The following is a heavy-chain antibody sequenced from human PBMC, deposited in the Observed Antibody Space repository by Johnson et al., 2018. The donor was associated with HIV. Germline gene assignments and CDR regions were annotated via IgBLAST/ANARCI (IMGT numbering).Heavy chain of an antibody. V-gene: IGHV3-30*03. D-gene: IGHD3-10*01. Sequence: QVQVVESGGGVVQPGRSLRLSCAASGFTFSSYGMHWVRQAPGKGLEWVAAISYDGNNKNFADSVKGRFTISRDNAKNSLYLQMNSLRAEDTALYYCARDGGYGSGPPDAFDIWGQGTMVTVSS. CDR3: ARDGGYGSGPPDAFDI. J-gene: IGHJ3*02. CDR2: ISYDGNNK. CDR1: GFTFSSYG.